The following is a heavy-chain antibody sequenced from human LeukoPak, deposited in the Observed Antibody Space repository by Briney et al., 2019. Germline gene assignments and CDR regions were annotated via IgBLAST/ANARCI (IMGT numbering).Heavy chain of an antibody. J-gene: IGHJ6*02. V-gene: IGHV3-48*02. CDR3: ARDAITIFGVVISLGMDV. D-gene: IGHD3-3*01. Sequence: PGGSLRLSCAASGFTFSSYSMNWVRQAPGKGLEWVSYISSSSSTIYYADSVKGRFTISSDNAKNSLYLQMNSLRDEDTAVYCCARDAITIFGVVISLGMDVWGQGTTVTVSS. CDR1: GFTFSSYS. CDR2: ISSSSSTI.